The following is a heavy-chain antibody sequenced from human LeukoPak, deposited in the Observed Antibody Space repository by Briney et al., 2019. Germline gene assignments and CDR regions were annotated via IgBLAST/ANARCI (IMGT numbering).Heavy chain of an antibody. J-gene: IGHJ4*02. D-gene: IGHD3-10*01. CDR1: RFTFSSYA. CDR2: ISGSGGST. Sequence: SXXLSXAXSRFTFSSYAMSWVRQAPGKGLEWVSTISGSGGSTYYADSVKGRFTISRDNSKNTLYLQMNSLRAEDTAVYYCAKGPYGPFDYWGQGTLVTVSS. CDR3: AKGPYGPFDY. V-gene: IGHV3-23*01.